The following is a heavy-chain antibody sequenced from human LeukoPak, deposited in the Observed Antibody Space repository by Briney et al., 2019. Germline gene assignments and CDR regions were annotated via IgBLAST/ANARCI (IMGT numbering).Heavy chain of an antibody. CDR1: GFTFSSYA. Sequence: GGSLRLSCAASGFTFSSYAMSWVRQAPGKGLEWVSAISGSGGSTYYADSVKGRFTISRDNSKNTLYLQMNSLRAEDTAVYYCAKGRFSAVRGVIIPEYYYYYYMDVWGKGTTVTVSS. CDR2: ISGSGGST. CDR3: AKGRFSAVRGVIIPEYYYYYYMDV. J-gene: IGHJ6*03. D-gene: IGHD3-10*01. V-gene: IGHV3-23*01.